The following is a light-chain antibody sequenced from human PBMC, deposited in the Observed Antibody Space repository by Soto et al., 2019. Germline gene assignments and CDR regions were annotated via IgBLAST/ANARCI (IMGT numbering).Light chain of an antibody. V-gene: IGLV4-60*03. Sequence: QLVLTQSSSASASLGSSVKLTCTLSTGHSTYIIAWHQQQPGKAPRYLMKLEGSGSYNKGSGVPDRFSGSSSGADRYLTISNVQSEDEADYYCETWDSTTWVFGGGTKLTVL. CDR1: TGHSTYI. J-gene: IGLJ3*02. CDR2: LEGSGSY. CDR3: ETWDSTTWV.